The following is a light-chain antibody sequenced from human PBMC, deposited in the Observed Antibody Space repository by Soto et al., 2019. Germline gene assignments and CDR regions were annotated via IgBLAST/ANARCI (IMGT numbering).Light chain of an antibody. CDR2: DAS. Sequence: EIVLTQSPATLSLSPGERATLSCRASQSVSSYFAWYQQKPGQAPRLLIYDASNRATGIPARFSGSGSGTDFTLTISSLEPEDFAVYYCQQRSYWPLTFGQGTKVEIK. V-gene: IGKV3-11*01. CDR1: QSVSSY. CDR3: QQRSYWPLT. J-gene: IGKJ1*01.